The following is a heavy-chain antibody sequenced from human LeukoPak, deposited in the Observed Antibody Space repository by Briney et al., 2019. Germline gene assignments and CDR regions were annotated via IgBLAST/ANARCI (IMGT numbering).Heavy chain of an antibody. J-gene: IGHJ6*03. V-gene: IGHV4-31*03. D-gene: IGHD4-17*01. CDR1: GGSISSGGYY. CDR3: ARAFYGDYWGYYYMDV. Sequence: SETLSLTCTVSGGSISSGGYYWSWIRQHPGKGLEWIGYIYYSGSTYYNPSLKSRVTISVDTSKNQFSLKLSSVTAADTAVYYCARAFYGDYWGYYYMDVWGKGTTVTASS. CDR2: IYYSGST.